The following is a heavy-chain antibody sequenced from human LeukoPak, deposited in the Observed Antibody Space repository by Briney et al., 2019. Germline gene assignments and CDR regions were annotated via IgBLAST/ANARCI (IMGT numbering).Heavy chain of an antibody. CDR1: GFTFNTYS. V-gene: IGHV3-48*04. CDR3: ARDPRGITALVDYFDY. D-gene: IGHD5-18*01. J-gene: IGHJ4*02. CDR2: ISSSGSAI. Sequence: PGGSLRLSCAASGFTFNTYSMNWVRQAPGKGLEWVSYISSSGSAIYYADSVKGRFTISRDNAKNSLYLQMSSLKVEDTAVYYCARDPRGITALVDYFDYWGQGTLVTVSS.